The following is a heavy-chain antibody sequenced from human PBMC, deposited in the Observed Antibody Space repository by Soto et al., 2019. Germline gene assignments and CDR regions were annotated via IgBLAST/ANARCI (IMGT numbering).Heavy chain of an antibody. CDR3: ARYMSSGYSYGYGSGFWFDP. Sequence: QVQLVQSGAEVQKPGSSVKVSCKASGGTFSSYAISWVRQAPGQGLEWMGGIIPNFGTANYAQKLQGRVTITADESTSTAYMELSSLRSEDTAVYYWARYMSSGYSYGYGSGFWFDPWGQGTLVTVSS. D-gene: IGHD5-18*01. J-gene: IGHJ5*02. V-gene: IGHV1-69*01. CDR2: IIPNFGTA. CDR1: GGTFSSYA.